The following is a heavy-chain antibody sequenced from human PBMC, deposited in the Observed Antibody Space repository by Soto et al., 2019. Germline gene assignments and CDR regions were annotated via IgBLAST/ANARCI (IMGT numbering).Heavy chain of an antibody. V-gene: IGHV4-38-2*02. Sequence: LETLSLPCTVSGYSISSGYHWAWIRQPPGKGLEWLGSVHYSGNTYYNPSLKSRLTISVDKSKNQFSLNLSSVTAADTAVYYCARQDRVVAEGRWFDPWGQGTLVTVS. CDR1: GYSISSGYH. CDR2: VHYSGNT. CDR3: ARQDRVVAEGRWFDP. D-gene: IGHD2-15*01. J-gene: IGHJ5*02.